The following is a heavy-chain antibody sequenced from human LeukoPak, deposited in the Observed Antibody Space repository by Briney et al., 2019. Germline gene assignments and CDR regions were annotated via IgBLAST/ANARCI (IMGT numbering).Heavy chain of an antibody. V-gene: IGHV3-30-3*01. Sequence: GGSLRLSSAAPGFTYSSYAMHWVRQAPGKGLEWVAVISYDGSNKYYADSVKGRFTISRDNSKNTLYLQMNSLRAEDTAVYYCASGTIFGNTWGQGTLVTVSS. D-gene: IGHD3-3*01. CDR1: GFTYSSYA. CDR2: ISYDGSNK. J-gene: IGHJ4*02. CDR3: ASGTIFGNT.